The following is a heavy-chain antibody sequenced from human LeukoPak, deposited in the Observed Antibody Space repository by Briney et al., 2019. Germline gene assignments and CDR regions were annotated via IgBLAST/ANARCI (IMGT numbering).Heavy chain of an antibody. CDR1: GYTFTSYG. J-gene: IGHJ3*02. Sequence: ASVKVSCKASGYTFTSYGISWVRQAPGQGLEWMGWISAYNGNTNYAQKLQGRVTMTTDTSTSTAYMELRSLRSEDTAVYYCARNYDSSGYYYVVGAFDIWGQGTMVTVSS. V-gene: IGHV1-18*01. CDR3: ARNYDSSGYYYVVGAFDI. CDR2: ISAYNGNT. D-gene: IGHD3-22*01.